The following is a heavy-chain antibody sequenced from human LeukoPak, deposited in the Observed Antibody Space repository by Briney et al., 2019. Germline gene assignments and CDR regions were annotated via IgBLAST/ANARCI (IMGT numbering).Heavy chain of an antibody. Sequence: GGSLRLSCAASGFTFSSYSMKWVRQAPGKGLEWVSSISSSSSYIYYADSVKGRFTISRDNAKNSLYLQMNSLRAEDTAVYYCARAPLQLVVPDVWGKGTTVTVSS. V-gene: IGHV3-21*01. J-gene: IGHJ6*04. CDR1: GFTFSSYS. CDR3: ARAPLQLVVPDV. D-gene: IGHD6-6*01. CDR2: ISSSSSYI.